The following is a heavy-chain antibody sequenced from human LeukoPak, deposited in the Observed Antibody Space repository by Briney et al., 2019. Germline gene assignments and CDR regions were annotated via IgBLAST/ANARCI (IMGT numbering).Heavy chain of an antibody. CDR3: ARGVTQWAS. D-gene: IGHD2-21*02. CDR2: ISSSGNTI. J-gene: IGHJ5*02. V-gene: IGHV3-48*04. CDR1: GFTFSSYG. Sequence: GGSLRLSCAASGFTFSSYGMNWVRQAPGKGLEWVSYISSSGNTIYYADSVKGRFTISRDNAKNSLYLQMNTLRAEDTAVYYCARGVTQWASWGQGTLVTVSS.